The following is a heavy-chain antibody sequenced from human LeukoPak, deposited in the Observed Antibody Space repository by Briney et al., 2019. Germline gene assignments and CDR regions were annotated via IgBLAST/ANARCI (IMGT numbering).Heavy chain of an antibody. CDR3: AREDSSGYYRRLDC. V-gene: IGHV4-39*02. CDR1: GRPDSSGSYY. Sequence: SETLSLPCTVSGRPDSSGSYYWGWIRQPPGKGLHWIGCIYYSGRPYYNPSLTSQVPISVDQSQNQFSLKLTAVTAPDPALYYFAREDSSGYYRRLDCWGGGGLVGVCS. J-gene: IGHJ4*02. CDR2: IYYSGRP. D-gene: IGHD3-22*01.